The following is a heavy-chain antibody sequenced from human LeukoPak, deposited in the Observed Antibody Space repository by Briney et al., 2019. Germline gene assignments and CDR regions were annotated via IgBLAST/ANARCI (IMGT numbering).Heavy chain of an antibody. CDR3: ARRITGTTYWFDP. J-gene: IGHJ5*02. CDR1: GGSIRSYY. Sequence: SETLSLTCTVSGGSIRSYYWSWVRQPPGKGLEWIGYIYYSGSTAYSGSTDCNPSLKSRVTISVDTSKNQFSLKLSSVTAADTAVYYCARRITGTTYWFDPWGQGTLVTVSS. CDR2: IYYSGSTAYSGST. D-gene: IGHD1-7*01. V-gene: IGHV4-59*08.